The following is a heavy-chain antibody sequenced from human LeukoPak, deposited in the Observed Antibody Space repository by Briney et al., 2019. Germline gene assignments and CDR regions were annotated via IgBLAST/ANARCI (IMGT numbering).Heavy chain of an antibody. V-gene: IGHV4-39*01. CDR2: IYYSGST. Sequence: PSETLSLTCTVSGGSISSSSYYWGWIRQPPGKGLEWIGSIYYSGSTYYNPSLKSRVTISVDTSKNQFSLKLSSVTAADTAVYYCARHVSGWFGELVYYYMDVWGKGTTVTVSS. CDR3: ARHVSGWFGELVYYYMDV. CDR1: GGSISSSSYY. J-gene: IGHJ6*03. D-gene: IGHD3-10*01.